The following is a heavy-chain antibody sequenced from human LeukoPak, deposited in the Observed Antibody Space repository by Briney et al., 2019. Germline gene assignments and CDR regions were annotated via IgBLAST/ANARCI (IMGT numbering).Heavy chain of an antibody. D-gene: IGHD6-13*01. Sequence: ASVKVSCKASGGTFSSYAISWVRQAPGQGLEWMGWISAYNGNTNYAQKLQGRVTMTTDTSTSTAYMELRSLRSDDTAVYYCARLRSSSPDYWGQGTLVTVSS. CDR3: ARLRSSSPDY. CDR2: ISAYNGNT. CDR1: GGTFSSYA. V-gene: IGHV1-18*01. J-gene: IGHJ4*02.